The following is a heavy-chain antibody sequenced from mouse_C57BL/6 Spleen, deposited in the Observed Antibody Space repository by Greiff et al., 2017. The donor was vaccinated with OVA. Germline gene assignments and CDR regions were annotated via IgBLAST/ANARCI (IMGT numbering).Heavy chain of an antibody. CDR1: GYTFTSYW. CDR3: ARRGGYARDY. V-gene: IGHV1-52*01. CDR2: IDPSDSET. Sequence: QVQLQQPGAELVRPGSSVKLSCKASGYTFTSYWMHWVKQRPIQGLEWIGNIDPSDSETHYNQKFKDKATLTVDKSSSTAYMQLSSLTSEDAAVYYCARRGGYARDYWGQGTSVTVSS. D-gene: IGHD1-1*02. J-gene: IGHJ4*01.